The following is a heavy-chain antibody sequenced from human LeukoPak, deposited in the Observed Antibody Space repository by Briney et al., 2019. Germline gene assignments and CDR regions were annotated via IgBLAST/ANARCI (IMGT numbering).Heavy chain of an antibody. CDR2: INPNSGGT. CDR1: GYTFTGYY. CDR3: ARHSITMVREPFDY. J-gene: IGHJ4*02. V-gene: IGHV1-2*02. Sequence: ASVKVSCKASGYTFTGYYMHWVRQAPGQGLEWMGWINPNSGGTNYAQKFQGRVTMTRDTSISTAYMELSRLRSDDTAVYYCARHSITMVREPFDYWGQGTLVTVSS. D-gene: IGHD3-10*01.